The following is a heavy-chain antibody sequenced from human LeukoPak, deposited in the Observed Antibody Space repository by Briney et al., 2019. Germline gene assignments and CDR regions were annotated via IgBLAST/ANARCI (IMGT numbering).Heavy chain of an antibody. CDR2: IYSGGST. V-gene: IGHV3-66*01. J-gene: IGHJ3*02. D-gene: IGHD3-9*01. CDR1: GFTFSSYA. CDR3: ARISYYDILTGYYFGAFDI. Sequence: PGGSLRLSCAASGFTFSSYAMSWVRQAPGKGLEWVSVIYSGGSTYYADSVKGRFTISRDNSKNTLYLQMNSLRAEDTAVYYCARISYYDILTGYYFGAFDIWGQGTMVTVSS.